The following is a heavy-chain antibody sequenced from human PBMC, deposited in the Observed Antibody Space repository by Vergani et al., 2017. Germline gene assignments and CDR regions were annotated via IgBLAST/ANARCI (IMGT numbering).Heavy chain of an antibody. CDR2: IYYSGST. J-gene: IGHJ6*03. V-gene: IGHV4-59*08. CDR1: GGSISSYY. D-gene: IGHD4-11*01. Sequence: QVQLQESGPGLVKPSQTLSLTCTVSGGSISSYYWSWIRQPPGKGLEWIGYIYYSGSTNYNPSLKSRVTISVDTSKNQFSLKLSSVTAADTAVYYCARGVSTVTNYYYYYMDVWGKGTTVTVSS. CDR3: ARGVSTVTNYYYYYMDV.